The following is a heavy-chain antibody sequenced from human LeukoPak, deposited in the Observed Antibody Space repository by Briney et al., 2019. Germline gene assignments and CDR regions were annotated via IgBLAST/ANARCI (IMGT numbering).Heavy chain of an antibody. V-gene: IGHV1-69*05. CDR2: IIPIFGTA. CDR1: GYTFTDYY. Sequence: SVKVSCKASGYTFTDYYMHWVRQAPGQGLEWMGRIIPIFGTANYAQKFQGRVTITTDESTSTAYMELSSLRSEDTAVYYCARALMVYASYLDAFDIWGQGTMVTVSS. D-gene: IGHD2-8*01. J-gene: IGHJ3*02. CDR3: ARALMVYASYLDAFDI.